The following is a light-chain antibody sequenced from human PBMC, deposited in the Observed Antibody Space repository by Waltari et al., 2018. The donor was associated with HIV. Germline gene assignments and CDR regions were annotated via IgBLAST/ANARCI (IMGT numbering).Light chain of an antibody. CDR3: QSVDSRGTYVV. J-gene: IGLJ2*01. V-gene: IGLV3-25*03. CDR1: ALPKQY. Sequence: SYALTQPPSVSVSPGQTARITCSGDALPKQYGYWYQQKPGQAPVLVRYKDSGRPSGFPGRWVGSSSGTTVTLTISGVQSEDEADYYGQSVDSRGTYVVFGGGTKLTVL. CDR2: KDS.